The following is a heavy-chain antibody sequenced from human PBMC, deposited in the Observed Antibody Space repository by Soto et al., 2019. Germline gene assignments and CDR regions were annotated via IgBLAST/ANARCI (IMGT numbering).Heavy chain of an antibody. Sequence: SETLSLTCTVSGGSISSSSYYWGWIRQPQGKGLEWIGNVYYGGSTYYNPSLKSRVTISVETSKSQFSLKLSSVTAADTAVYYCAGGDYYHSSGYYFYYYTMDVWGQGTTVTAP. V-gene: IGHV4-39*01. CDR2: VYYGGST. CDR1: GGSISSSSYY. CDR3: AGGDYYHSSGYYFYYYTMDV. J-gene: IGHJ6*02. D-gene: IGHD3-22*01.